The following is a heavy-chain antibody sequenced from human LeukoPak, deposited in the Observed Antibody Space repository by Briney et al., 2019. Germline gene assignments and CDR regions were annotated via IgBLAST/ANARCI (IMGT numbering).Heavy chain of an antibody. CDR3: AKDRSGSYSQGLDY. V-gene: IGHV3-74*01. J-gene: IGHJ4*02. Sequence: GGSLRLSCAASGFTFSSYWMHWVRQVPGKGLVWVSRINSDGSSTSYADSVKGRFTISRDNSKNTLYLQMNSLRAEDTAVYYCAKDRSGSYSQGLDYWGQGTLVTVSS. D-gene: IGHD1-26*01. CDR1: GFTFSSYW. CDR2: INSDGSST.